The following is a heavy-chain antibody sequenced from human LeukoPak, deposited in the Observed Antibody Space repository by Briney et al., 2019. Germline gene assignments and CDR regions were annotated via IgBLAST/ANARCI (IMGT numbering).Heavy chain of an antibody. CDR1: GGSISVSSYY. J-gene: IGHJ4*02. Sequence: SETLSLTCTVSGGSISVSSYYWGWIRQPPGKGLEWIASIYYSGSTYYNPSLKSRVTISVDTSKNQFSLKLSSVTAADTAVYYCARAHYDIWNGYYFFDYWGQGTLVTVSS. V-gene: IGHV4-39*01. CDR3: ARAHYDIWNGYYFFDY. D-gene: IGHD3-3*01. CDR2: IYYSGST.